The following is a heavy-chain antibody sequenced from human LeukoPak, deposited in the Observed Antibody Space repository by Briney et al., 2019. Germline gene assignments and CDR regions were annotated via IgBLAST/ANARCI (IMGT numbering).Heavy chain of an antibody. CDR3: ARWDSGSYFLDY. Sequence: SETLSLTCTVSGGXVSSYYWNWIRQPPGKGLEWIWYIYYSGSTNYNPSLKSRVTISIDTSKNQFSLKLNSVTAADTAVYYCARWDSGSYFLDYWGQGTLVTVSS. J-gene: IGHJ4*02. CDR1: GGXVSSYY. D-gene: IGHD1-26*01. V-gene: IGHV4-59*02. CDR2: IYYSGST.